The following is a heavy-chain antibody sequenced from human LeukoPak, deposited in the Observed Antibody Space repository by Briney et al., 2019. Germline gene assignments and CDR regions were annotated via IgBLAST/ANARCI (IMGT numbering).Heavy chain of an antibody. D-gene: IGHD1-7*01. V-gene: IGHV3-9*02. Sequence: GGSLRLSCVVSGFNSEDHAMHWVRQAPGKGLEWVSGIYWSSSGTGYADSVKGRFTISRDNAKNSLYLQMNSLRVEDTAIYYCARISRRELPCFWGQGTLVTVSS. CDR2: IYWSSSGT. J-gene: IGHJ4*02. CDR3: ARISRRELPCF. CDR1: GFNSEDHA.